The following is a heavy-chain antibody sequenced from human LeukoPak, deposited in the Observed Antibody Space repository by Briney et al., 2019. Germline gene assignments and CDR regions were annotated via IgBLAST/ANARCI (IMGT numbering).Heavy chain of an antibody. CDR3: ARDLYYHGMDV. V-gene: IGHV3-53*01. Sequence: GSLRLSCAASGFTVSSNYMSWVRQAPGKGLEWVSVIYSGGSTYYADSVKGRFTISRDNSKNTLYLQMNSLRAEDTAVYYCARDLYYHGMDVWGKGTTVTVSS. CDR2: IYSGGST. J-gene: IGHJ6*04. CDR1: GFTVSSNY.